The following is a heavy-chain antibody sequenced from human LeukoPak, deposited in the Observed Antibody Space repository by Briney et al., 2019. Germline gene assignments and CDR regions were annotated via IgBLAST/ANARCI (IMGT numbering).Heavy chain of an antibody. CDR3: ARDGLLLRGWYFDL. CDR2: IKQDGSEI. CDR1: GFTFSSYW. Sequence: GGSLRLSCAASGFTFSSYWMSWVRQAPGKGLEWVANIKQDGSEIYYVDSVKGRFTISRDNAKNSLYLQMNSLRAEDTAVYYCARDGLLLRGWYFDLWGRGTLVTVSS. J-gene: IGHJ2*01. V-gene: IGHV3-7*01. D-gene: IGHD3-22*01.